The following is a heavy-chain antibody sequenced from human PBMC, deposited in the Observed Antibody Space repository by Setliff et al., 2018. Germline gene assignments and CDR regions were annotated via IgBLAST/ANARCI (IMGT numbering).Heavy chain of an antibody. D-gene: IGHD3-10*01. Sequence: ASVKVSCKASGYTFTTYAISWMRQAPGQGLEYMGWINTNTGNPSYAQGFTGRSVFSLDTSVSTAYLQISSLKAEDTAIYYCARATRFGTIKYRGDHYMDVWGKGTTVTVSS. V-gene: IGHV7-4-1*02. CDR2: INTNTGNP. J-gene: IGHJ6*03. CDR1: GYTFTTYA. CDR3: ARATRFGTIKYRGDHYMDV.